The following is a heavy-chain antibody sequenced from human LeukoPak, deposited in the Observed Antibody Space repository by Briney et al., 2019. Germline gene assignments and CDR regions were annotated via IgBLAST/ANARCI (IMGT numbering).Heavy chain of an antibody. V-gene: IGHV1-2*02. D-gene: IGHD3-16*01. CDR2: INPNSGGT. CDR1: GYTFTGYY. Sequence: ASVTVSCKASGYTFTGYYMHWVRQAPGQGLEWMGWINPNSGGTNYAQKFQGRVTITRDTSISTAYMELSRPRSDDTAVYYCAKNYYDYVWGGEPYYYYYMDVWGKGTTVTVSS. J-gene: IGHJ6*03. CDR3: AKNYYDYVWGGEPYYYYYMDV.